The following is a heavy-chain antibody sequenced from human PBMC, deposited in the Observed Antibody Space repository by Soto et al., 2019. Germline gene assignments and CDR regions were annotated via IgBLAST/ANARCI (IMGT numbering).Heavy chain of an antibody. Sequence: GGSLRLSCAASGFTFSSYSMNWVRQAPGKGLEWVSYISSSSSTIYYADSVKGGFTISSDNAKNSLYLQMNSLRAEDTAVYYCAREPYHGRGCSGGSCYDYYYYYMDVWGKGTTVTVSS. CDR2: ISSSSSTI. J-gene: IGHJ6*03. CDR1: GFTFSSYS. V-gene: IGHV3-48*01. D-gene: IGHD2-15*01. CDR3: AREPYHGRGCSGGSCYDYYYYYMDV.